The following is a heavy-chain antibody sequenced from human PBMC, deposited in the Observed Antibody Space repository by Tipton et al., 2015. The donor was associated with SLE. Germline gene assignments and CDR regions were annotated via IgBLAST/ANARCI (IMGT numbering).Heavy chain of an antibody. J-gene: IGHJ5*02. V-gene: IGHV4-39*02. Sequence: TLSLTCTVSGGSIRSSIYYWGWIRQPPGKGLEWIGSIYYSGNTYYNPSLKSRVTISVDTSKNQFSLKLSSVTAADTAVYYCVRDKWGEYYPSTGYFWSFDPWGQGILVTVSS. CDR1: GGSIRSSIYY. D-gene: IGHD3-9*01. CDR3: VRDKWGEYYPSTGYFWSFDP. CDR2: IYYSGNT.